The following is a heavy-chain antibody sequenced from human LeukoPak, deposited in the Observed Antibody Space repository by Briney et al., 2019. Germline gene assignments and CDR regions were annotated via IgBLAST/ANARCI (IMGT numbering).Heavy chain of an antibody. CDR1: GGSISSYY. J-gene: IGHJ4*02. CDR3: ARDGPGSGWYGPFDY. CDR2: IYYSGST. Sequence: SETLSLTCTVSGGSISSYYWSWIRQPPGKGLEWIGYIYYSGSTNYNPSLKSRVTISVDTSKNQFSLKLSSVTAADTAVYYCARDGPGSGWYGPFDYWGQGTLVTVSS. D-gene: IGHD6-19*01. V-gene: IGHV4-59*12.